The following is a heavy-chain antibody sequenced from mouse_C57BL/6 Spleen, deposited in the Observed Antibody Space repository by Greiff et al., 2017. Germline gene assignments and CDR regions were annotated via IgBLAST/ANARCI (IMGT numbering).Heavy chain of an antibody. J-gene: IGHJ4*01. V-gene: IGHV1-5*01. CDR2: IYPGNCDT. CDR3: TRYEEACYSNHYAMDY. CDR1: GYTFTSYW. Sequence: VQLQQSGTVLARPGASVKMSCKTSGYTFTSYWMHWVKQRPGQGLAWIGAIYPGNCDTSYNQKFKGKAQLTAVTSASTAYLALSRLTNEDSAVYYCTRYEEACYSNHYAMDYWGQGTSVTVSS. D-gene: IGHD2-5*01.